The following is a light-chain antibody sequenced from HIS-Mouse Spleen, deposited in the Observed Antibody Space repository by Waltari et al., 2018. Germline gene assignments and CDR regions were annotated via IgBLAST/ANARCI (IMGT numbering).Light chain of an antibody. V-gene: IGLV2-8*01. CDR1: TSAVGVDNY. Sequence: QSALTQPPSASGSPGQSVTLSCLGPTSAVGVDNYVSWSQQNPGKAPKLMICEVSKRTSGFPDRFSGSKSGNTASLTVSGLQAEDEADYYCSSYAGSNNLVFGGGTKLTVL. CDR2: EVS. CDR3: SSYAGSNNLV. J-gene: IGLJ2*01.